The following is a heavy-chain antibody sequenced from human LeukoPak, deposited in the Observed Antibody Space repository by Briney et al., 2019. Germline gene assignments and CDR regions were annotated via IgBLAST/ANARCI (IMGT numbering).Heavy chain of an antibody. Sequence: GGSLRLSCAASGFAVSNNYMSWVRQAPGKGLEWVSVIYSGGSTYYADSVKGRFTISRDNSKNTLYLQMNSLRAEDTAVYYCARAHYYGSGSYGWFDPWGQGTLVTVSS. CDR3: ARAHYYGSGSYGWFDP. D-gene: IGHD3-10*01. J-gene: IGHJ5*02. CDR2: IYSGGST. V-gene: IGHV3-66*01. CDR1: GFAVSNNY.